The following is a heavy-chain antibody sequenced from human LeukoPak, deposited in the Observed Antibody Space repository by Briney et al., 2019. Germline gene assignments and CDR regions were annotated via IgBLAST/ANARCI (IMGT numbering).Heavy chain of an antibody. CDR1: GFTFSSYA. D-gene: IGHD3-9*01. J-gene: IGHJ4*02. CDR2: ISYDGSNK. Sequence: GGSLRLSCAASGFTFSSYALHWVRQAPGKGLEWVAVISYDGSNKYYADSVKGRFTISRDKSKNTLDLQMNSLRAEDTAVYYCAKDQYYDILTGYGTFDYWGQGTLVTVSS. CDR3: AKDQYYDILTGYGTFDY. V-gene: IGHV3-30-3*01.